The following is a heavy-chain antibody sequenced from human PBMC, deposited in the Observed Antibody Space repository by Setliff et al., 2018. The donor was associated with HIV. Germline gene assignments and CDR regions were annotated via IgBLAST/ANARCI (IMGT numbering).Heavy chain of an antibody. CDR2: IYYSGST. D-gene: IGHD6-19*01. CDR3: ASQPAYSTDWYPPGYFDH. Sequence: SETLSLTCTVSGGSISSYYWSWIRQPPGKGLEWIGYIYYSGSTNYNPSLKSRLTVSVDTSRNQFSLKLSSVTAADTAVYYCASQPAYSTDWYPPGYFDHWGQGTLVTVSS. V-gene: IGHV4-59*08. J-gene: IGHJ4*02. CDR1: GGSISSYY.